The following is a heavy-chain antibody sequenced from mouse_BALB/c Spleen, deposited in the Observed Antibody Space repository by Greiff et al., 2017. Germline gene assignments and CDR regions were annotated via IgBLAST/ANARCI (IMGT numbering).Heavy chain of an antibody. J-gene: IGHJ4*01. Sequence: EVQRVESGGGLVQPGGSLKLSCAASGFTFSSYTMSWVRQTPEKRLEWVAYISNGGGSTYYPDTVKGRFTISRDNAKNTLYLQMSSLKSEDTAMYYCARQYYAMDYWGQGTSVTVSS. CDR3: ARQYYAMDY. CDR2: ISNGGGST. V-gene: IGHV5-12-2*01. CDR1: GFTFSSYT.